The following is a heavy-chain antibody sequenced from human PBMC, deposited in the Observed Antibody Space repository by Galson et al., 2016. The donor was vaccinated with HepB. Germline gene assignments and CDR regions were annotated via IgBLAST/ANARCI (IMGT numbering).Heavy chain of an antibody. CDR3: ARGYTVSTYWALNWFDP. Sequence: ETLSLTCTVSGVSVSSGGHYWNWIRQPPGKGLEWIGYIFYTGSSNYNPALESRITMSVDTSKNQFSLKLSSVTAADTAVYYCARGYTVSTYWALNWFDPWGQGLLVTVSS. CDR1: GVSVSSGGHY. V-gene: IGHV4-61*08. D-gene: IGHD5-18*01. J-gene: IGHJ5*02. CDR2: IFYTGSS.